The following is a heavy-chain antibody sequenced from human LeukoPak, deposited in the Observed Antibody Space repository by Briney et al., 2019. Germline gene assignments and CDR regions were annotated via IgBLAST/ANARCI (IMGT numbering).Heavy chain of an antibody. CDR2: ISRSCGST. D-gene: IGHD2-15*01. J-gene: IGHJ5*02. V-gene: IGHV3-23*01. CDR1: GFTFSSYA. Sequence: GGFLRLSCAASGFTFSSYAMSWVRQAPGKGLEWVAAISRSCGSTYYADSVKGRFTISRDNSKNTLYLQMNSLRAEDTAVYYCAKDGRVVVVAATLSYGWFDPWGQGTLVTVSS. CDR3: AKDGRVVVVAATLSYGWFDP.